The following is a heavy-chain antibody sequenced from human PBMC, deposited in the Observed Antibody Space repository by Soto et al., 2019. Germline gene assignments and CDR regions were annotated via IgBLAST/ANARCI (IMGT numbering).Heavy chain of an antibody. CDR1: GYSFTSYW. Sequence: GESLKISCKGSGYSFTSYWIGWVRQMPGKGLEWMGIIYPGDSDTRYSPSFQGQVTISADKSISTAYLKWSSLKASDTAMYYCARHRVGSSRWSPSLSYYYGMDVWGQGTTVTVSS. D-gene: IGHD6-13*01. CDR2: IYPGDSDT. V-gene: IGHV5-51*01. CDR3: ARHRVGSSRWSPSLSYYYGMDV. J-gene: IGHJ6*02.